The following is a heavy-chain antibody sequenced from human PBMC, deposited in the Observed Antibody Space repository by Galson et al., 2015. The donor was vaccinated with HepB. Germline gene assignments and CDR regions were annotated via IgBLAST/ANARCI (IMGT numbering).Heavy chain of an antibody. D-gene: IGHD2-2*01. V-gene: IGHV1-3*01. CDR3: ASSVQYCSNISCIYYDMDV. CDR2: INAGNGNT. CDR1: GYTFSYYP. J-gene: IGHJ6*02. Sequence: SVKVSCKASGYTFSYYPMHWVRQAPGQRLEWMGWINAGNGNTRYAQKFQGRVTIARDTSASTVYMELSSLRSEDTAVYYCASSVQYCSNISCIYYDMDVWGQGTTVTVSS.